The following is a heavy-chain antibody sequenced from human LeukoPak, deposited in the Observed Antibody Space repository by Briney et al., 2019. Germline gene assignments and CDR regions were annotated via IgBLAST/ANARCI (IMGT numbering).Heavy chain of an antibody. J-gene: IGHJ6*02. CDR2: INPSGGST. CDR1: GYTFTSYY. D-gene: IGHD6-13*01. V-gene: IGHV1-46*01. CDR3: ARDRDTWQLALRPYYGMDV. Sequence: ASVKVSCKASGYTFTSYYMHWVRQAPGQGLEWMGIINPSGGSTSYAQKFQGRVTMTRDTSTSTVYMELSSLRSEDTAVYYCARDRDTWQLALRPYYGMDVWGQGTTVTVSS.